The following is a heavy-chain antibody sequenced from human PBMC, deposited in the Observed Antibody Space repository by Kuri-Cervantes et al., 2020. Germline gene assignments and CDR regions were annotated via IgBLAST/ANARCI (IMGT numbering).Heavy chain of an antibody. CDR2: IWYDGTNK. V-gene: IGHV3-33*01. D-gene: IGHD2-2*01. J-gene: IGHJ6*02. CDR1: GFTFGGHG. Sequence: GGSLRLSCAGSGFTFGGHGFHWVRQAPGGGLEWVALIWYDGTNKYYADSVKGRFTISRDNSKNTLYLQMNSLRAEDTAVYYCARDVVVPAAIKATYYYYYGMDVWGQGTTVTVSS. CDR3: ARDVVVPAAIKATYYYYYGMDV.